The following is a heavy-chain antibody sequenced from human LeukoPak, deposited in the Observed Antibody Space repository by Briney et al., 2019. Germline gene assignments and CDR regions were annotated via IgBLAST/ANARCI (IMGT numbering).Heavy chain of an antibody. J-gene: IGHJ3*01. V-gene: IGHV3-23*01. Sequence: PGGSLRLSCAASGFTFRSYAMTWVRQAPGKGLDWVSSISGNADSTNYADSVKGRFTISRDNSKNTMFLQMNSLRAEDTAVYYCAKGWSGYFRSPFDLWGQGTMVTVSS. CDR1: GFTFRSYA. D-gene: IGHD3-3*01. CDR3: AKGWSGYFRSPFDL. CDR2: ISGNADST.